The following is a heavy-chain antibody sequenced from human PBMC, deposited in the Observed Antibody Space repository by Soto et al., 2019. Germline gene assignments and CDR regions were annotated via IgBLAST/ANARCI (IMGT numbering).Heavy chain of an antibody. CDR1: GGTLSSYA. J-gene: IGHJ6*02. Sequence: SVKGSCKASGGTLSSYAISWVRQAPGQGLEWMGGIIPIFGTANYARKFQGRVTITADKATSTAYMELSSLRCEDTAVYYCARPNYDFWSGPRPSYYDYGMDVWGQGTTVNVSS. CDR2: IIPIFGTA. CDR3: ARPNYDFWSGPRPSYYDYGMDV. V-gene: IGHV1-69*06. D-gene: IGHD3-3*01.